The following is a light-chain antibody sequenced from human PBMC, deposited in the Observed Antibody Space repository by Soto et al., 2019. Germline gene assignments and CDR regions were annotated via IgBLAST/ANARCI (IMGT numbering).Light chain of an antibody. J-gene: IGKJ1*01. V-gene: IGKV3-11*01. CDR3: QQRSNWPPTWT. CDR2: DAS. CDR1: QSVSSY. Sequence: EIVMTQSPATLSVSPGERATLSCRASQSVSSYLAWSQQKPGQAPRLLIYDASNRATGIPARFSGSGSGTDFTLTISSLEPEDFAVYYCQQRSNWPPTWTFGQGTKVDIK.